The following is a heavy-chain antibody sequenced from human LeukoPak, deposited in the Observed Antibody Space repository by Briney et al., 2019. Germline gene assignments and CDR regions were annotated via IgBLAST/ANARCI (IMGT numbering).Heavy chain of an antibody. CDR3: ARVWAQDPKRAFDI. J-gene: IGHJ3*02. D-gene: IGHD3-16*01. Sequence: SETLSLTCAVSGYSISSGYYWGWIRQSPGRGLEWIGTIHHSGSTYYNPSPKSRVTISVDTSKNQFALKLSSVTAADTAVYYCARVWAQDPKRAFDIWGQGTMVTVSS. CDR2: IHHSGST. V-gene: IGHV4-38-2*01. CDR1: GYSISSGYY.